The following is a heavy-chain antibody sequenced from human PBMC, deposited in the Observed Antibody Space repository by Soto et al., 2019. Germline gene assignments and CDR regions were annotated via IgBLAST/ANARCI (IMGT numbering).Heavy chain of an antibody. V-gene: IGHV3-30*18. CDR3: AKHGGYGDAFDI. J-gene: IGHJ3*02. CDR2: ISYDGSNK. D-gene: IGHD3-22*01. Sequence: GGSLRLSCAASGFTFSSYGMHWVRQAPGKGLEWVAVISYDGSNKYYADSVKGRFTISRDNSKNTLYPQMNSLRAEDTAVYYCAKHGGYGDAFDIWGQGXMVTV. CDR1: GFTFSSYG.